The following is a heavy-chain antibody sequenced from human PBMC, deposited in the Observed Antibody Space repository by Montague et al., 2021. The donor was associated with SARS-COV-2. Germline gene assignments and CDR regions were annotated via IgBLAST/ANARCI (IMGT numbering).Heavy chain of an antibody. CDR3: ARDWAVLTRDGYNYGWFDP. CDR2: IYYTGGT. V-gene: IGHV4-59*01. Sequence: SETLSLTCSVSGGSISGYCWGWIRQSPGKGLEWVGYIYYTGGTNYNPSLESRVTISLDTSKNQFSLRLSSVTPADTAVYYCARDWAVLTRDGYNYGWFDPWGPGTLSPSPQ. J-gene: IGHJ5*02. CDR1: GGSISGYC. D-gene: IGHD5-24*01.